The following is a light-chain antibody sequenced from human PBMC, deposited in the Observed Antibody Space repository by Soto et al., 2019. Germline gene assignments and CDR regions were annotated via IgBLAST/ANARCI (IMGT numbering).Light chain of an antibody. CDR1: SSDIGNYYNY. V-gene: IGLV2-14*01. CDR3: LSYTTSATYV. Sequence: QSVLTQPASVSGSPGQSITISCTGTSSDIGNYYNYVSWYQQHPGKAPKVVIYGVTNRPSGVSSRFSGSKSGSTASLTISGLQAEDEADYYCLSYTTSATYVFGTGTQVTVL. J-gene: IGLJ1*01. CDR2: GVT.